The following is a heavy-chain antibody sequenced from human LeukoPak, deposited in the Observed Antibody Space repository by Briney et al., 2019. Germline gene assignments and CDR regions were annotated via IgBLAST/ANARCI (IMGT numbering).Heavy chain of an antibody. CDR2: IDSDGIT. Sequence: GGSLRLSCAASGFTFSNYWMHWVRQAPGKGLEWVSYIDSDGITRYADSVKGRFTISRDDAENTLSLQMNSLRAEDTAVYYCARGGHASVDYWGQGTLVTVSS. V-gene: IGHV3-74*01. CDR1: GFTFSNYW. J-gene: IGHJ4*02. D-gene: IGHD3-10*01. CDR3: ARGGHASVDY.